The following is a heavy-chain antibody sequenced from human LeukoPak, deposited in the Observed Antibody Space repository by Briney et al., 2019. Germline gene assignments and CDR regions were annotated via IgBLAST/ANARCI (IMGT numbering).Heavy chain of an antibody. CDR2: IKQDGSEK. V-gene: IGHV3-7*03. D-gene: IGHD3-9*01. CDR1: GFTFSSYW. CDR3: ARDLASYYDILTGYYATGAFDI. J-gene: IGHJ3*02. Sequence: GGSLRLSCAASGFTFSSYWMSWVRQAPGKGLEWVANIKQDGSEKYYVDSVKGRFTISRDNAKNSLYLQMNSLRAEDTAVYYCARDLASYYDILTGYYATGAFDIWGRGTMVTVSS.